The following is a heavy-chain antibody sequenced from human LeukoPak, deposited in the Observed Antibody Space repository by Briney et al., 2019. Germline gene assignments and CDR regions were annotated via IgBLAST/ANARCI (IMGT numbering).Heavy chain of an antibody. CDR3: ASPYSSRWYELCY. CDR2: ISSSSSYI. CDR1: GFTFSSYW. D-gene: IGHD6-13*01. J-gene: IGHJ4*02. Sequence: GGSLRLSCAASGFTFSSYWMSWVRQAPGKGLEWVSSISSSSSYIYYADSVKGRFTISRDNAKNSLYLQMNSLRAEDMAVYYCASPYSSRWYELCYWGQGTLVTVSS. V-gene: IGHV3-21*01.